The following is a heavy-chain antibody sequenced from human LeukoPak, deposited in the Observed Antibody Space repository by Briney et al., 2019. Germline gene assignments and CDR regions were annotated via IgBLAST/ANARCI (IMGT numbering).Heavy chain of an antibody. CDR2: VSADGSST. CDR3: LREETIVVIREPPP. CDR1: GFTFSTYW. V-gene: IGHV3-74*01. Sequence: GGSLRLSCAASGFTFSTYWMHWVRQAPGKGLVWVSRVSADGSSTTYADSVKGRFTISRDNAKNTLYLQMNSLRAEDTAIYYCLREETIVVIREPPPRGQGTLVTVSS. J-gene: IGHJ4*02. D-gene: IGHD3-22*01.